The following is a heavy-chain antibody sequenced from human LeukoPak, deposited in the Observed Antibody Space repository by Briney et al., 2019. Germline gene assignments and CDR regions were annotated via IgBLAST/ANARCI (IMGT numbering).Heavy chain of an antibody. J-gene: IGHJ6*03. V-gene: IGHV3-33*01. CDR2: VWYDGSNK. D-gene: IGHD6-13*01. CDR3: ARRYSSPGSFYYYYYMAV. Sequence: GGSLRLSCAASGFTFSSYGMHWVRQAPGKGLEWVAVVWYDGSNKYYADSVKGRFTISRDNSKNTLYLQMNSLRAEDTAVYYCARRYSSPGSFYYYYYMAVWGKGTTVTVSS. CDR1: GFTFSSYG.